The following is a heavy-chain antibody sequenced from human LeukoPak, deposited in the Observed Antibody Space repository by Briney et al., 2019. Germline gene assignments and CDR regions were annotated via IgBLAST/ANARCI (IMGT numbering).Heavy chain of an antibody. CDR1: GYSFTNYW. D-gene: IGHD5-18*01. V-gene: IGHV5-51*01. CDR2: IYPGDSDT. Sequence: GESLKISCKGSGYSFTNYWIGWVRQMPGKGLEWMGIIYPGDSDTRYSPSFQGQVTISADKSITTAYLQWSSLKASDTAMYYCVRSRGYSYGYSYYFDYWGQGTLVTVSS. J-gene: IGHJ4*02. CDR3: VRSRGYSYGYSYYFDY.